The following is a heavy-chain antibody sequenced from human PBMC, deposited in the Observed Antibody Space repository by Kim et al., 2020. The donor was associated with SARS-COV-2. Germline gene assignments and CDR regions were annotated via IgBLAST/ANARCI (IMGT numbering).Heavy chain of an antibody. D-gene: IGHD3-3*01. V-gene: IGHV5-51*01. Sequence: GESLKISCKGYGYSFSDYWIGWVRQMPGSGLEWIGIIYPGDDDTRYSPSFQGQVTISADTSISTAYLQWSSLKASDTAMYYCARTLSHYDFWSAYYKADGFDIWGQGNMVTVSS. CDR3: ARTLSHYDFWSAYYKADGFDI. J-gene: IGHJ3*02. CDR1: GYSFSDYW. CDR2: IYPGDDDT.